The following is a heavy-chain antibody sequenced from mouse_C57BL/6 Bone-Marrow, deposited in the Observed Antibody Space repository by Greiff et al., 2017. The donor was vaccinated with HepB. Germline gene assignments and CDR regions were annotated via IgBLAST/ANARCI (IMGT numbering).Heavy chain of an antibody. V-gene: IGHV1-15*01. CDR2: IDPETGGT. CDR1: GYTFTDYE. CDR3: TRGMGGNWYFDY. D-gene: IGHD2-1*01. Sequence: QVQLQQSGAELVRPGASVTLSCKASGYTFTDYEMHWVKQTPVHGLEWIGAIDPETGGTAYNQKFKGKAILTADQSSGTAYMELRSLTSEDSAVYYCTRGMGGNWYFDYWGQRTTLTVSS. J-gene: IGHJ2*01.